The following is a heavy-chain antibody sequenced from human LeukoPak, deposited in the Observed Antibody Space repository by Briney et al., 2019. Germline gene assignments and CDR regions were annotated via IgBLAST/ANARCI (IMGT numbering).Heavy chain of an antibody. Sequence: PGRSLRLSCAASGYTFSSYGMHWVRQAPGQGLEWVAVISYDGSNKYYADSVKGRFTISRDNSKNTLYLQMNSLRAEDTAVYYCAKDLPWFDPWGQGTLVTVSS. CDR3: AKDLPWFDP. CDR1: GYTFSSYG. V-gene: IGHV3-30*18. J-gene: IGHJ5*02. CDR2: ISYDGSNK.